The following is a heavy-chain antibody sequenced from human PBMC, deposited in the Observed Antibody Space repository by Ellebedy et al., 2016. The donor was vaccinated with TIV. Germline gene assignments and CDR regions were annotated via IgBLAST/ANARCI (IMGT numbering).Heavy chain of an antibody. CDR3: ARGAHIVVVTAILDAFDI. V-gene: IGHV1-69*04. D-gene: IGHD2-21*02. CDR1: GGTFSSYA. Sequence: ASVKVSCKASGGTFSSYAISWVRQAPGQGLEWMGRIIPILGIANYAQKFQGRVTITEDKSTSTAYMELNSLRSEDTAVYYCARGAHIVVVTAILDAFDIWGQGTMVTVSS. J-gene: IGHJ3*02. CDR2: IIPILGIA.